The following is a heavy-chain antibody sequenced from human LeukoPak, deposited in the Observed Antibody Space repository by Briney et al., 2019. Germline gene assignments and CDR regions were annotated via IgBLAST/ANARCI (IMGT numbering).Heavy chain of an antibody. J-gene: IGHJ4*02. D-gene: IGHD5-12*01. CDR1: GFTFSSSA. Sequence: PGGSLRLSCAASGFTFSSSAMSWVRQAPGKGLEWVSSISGSGSGGSTYYADSVKGRFTISRDNSKNTLYLQMNSLRAEDTAVYYCAKAHRGYALEDYWGQGTLVTVSS. CDR3: AKAHRGYALEDY. V-gene: IGHV3-23*01. CDR2: ISGSGSGGST.